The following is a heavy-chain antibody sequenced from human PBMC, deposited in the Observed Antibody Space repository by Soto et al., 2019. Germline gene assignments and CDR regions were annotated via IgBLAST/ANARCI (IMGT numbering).Heavy chain of an antibody. J-gene: IGHJ3*02. CDR3: ARPPNPWEPYAFHI. D-gene: IGHD1-26*01. CDR1: GYTFNAFY. V-gene: IGHV1-2*04. CDR2: VNPHSGAT. Sequence: QVQLVQSGAEVKKPGASVKVSCKAFGYTFNAFYMHWVRQAPGQGLEWMGWVNPHSGATVIAQKFLGSVTLTTDTSINTAYMELTSLTSDDTALYYCARPPNPWEPYAFHIWGHGTLVTVSS.